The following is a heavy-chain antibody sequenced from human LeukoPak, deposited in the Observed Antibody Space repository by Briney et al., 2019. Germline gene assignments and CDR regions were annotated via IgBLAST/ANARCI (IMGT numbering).Heavy chain of an antibody. J-gene: IGHJ5*02. CDR2: ISGSGGST. CDR3: AKDRYYGSGSLNWFDP. V-gene: IGHV3-23*01. Sequence: GGSLRLSRAASGFTFSSYAMSWVRQAPGKGLEWVSAISGSGGSTYYADSVKGRFTISRDNSKNTLYLQMNSLRAEDTAVYYCAKDRYYGSGSLNWFDPWGQGTLVTVSS. CDR1: GFTFSSYA. D-gene: IGHD3-10*01.